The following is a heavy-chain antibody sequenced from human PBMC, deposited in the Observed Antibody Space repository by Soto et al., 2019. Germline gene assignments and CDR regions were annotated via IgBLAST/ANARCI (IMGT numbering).Heavy chain of an antibody. CDR1: GYSIASGYY. CDR3: ARTFDYYGMDV. Sequence: SETLSLTCAVYGYSIASGYYWDWIRQSPGKGLEWIGSIYHAGSVYYNPSLNSRVAVSLDTSKNHFSLKLTSVTAADTAVYYCARTFDYYGMDVWGKGTKVTVS. V-gene: IGHV4-38-2*01. J-gene: IGHJ6*04. CDR2: IYHAGSV.